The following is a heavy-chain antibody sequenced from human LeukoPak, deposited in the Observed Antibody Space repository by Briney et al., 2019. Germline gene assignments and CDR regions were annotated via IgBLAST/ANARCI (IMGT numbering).Heavy chain of an antibody. V-gene: IGHV4-38-2*01. J-gene: IGHJ5*02. CDR3: ARAISSSWFDP. D-gene: IGHD6-13*01. Sequence: SETLSLTCAVSGYSISSGYYWGWIRQPPGKGLEWIGSIYHSGSTNYNPSLKSRVTISVDTSKNQFSLKLSSVTAADTAVYYCARAISSSWFDPWGQGTLVTVSS. CDR1: GYSISSGYY. CDR2: IYHSGST.